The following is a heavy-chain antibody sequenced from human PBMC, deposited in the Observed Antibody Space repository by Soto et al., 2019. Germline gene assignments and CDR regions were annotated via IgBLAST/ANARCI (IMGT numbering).Heavy chain of an antibody. CDR1: GFTFSAYD. CDR2: IGAADDP. V-gene: IGHV3-13*05. CDR3: ARAYPGRLPRRADYYFAMDV. D-gene: IGHD6-25*01. Sequence: EVQLVESGGGVVQPGESLRLSCAASGFTFSAYDMHWVRQTTGKGLEWVSAIGAADDPYYLGSVKGRFTISRENAKNSLYLQMNSLRAEDTAVYYCARAYPGRLPRRADYYFAMDVWGQGTTVTVSS. J-gene: IGHJ6*02.